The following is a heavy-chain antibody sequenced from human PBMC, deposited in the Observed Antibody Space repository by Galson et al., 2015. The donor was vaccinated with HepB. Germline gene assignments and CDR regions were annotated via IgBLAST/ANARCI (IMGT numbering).Heavy chain of an antibody. D-gene: IGHD3-22*01. V-gene: IGHV4-34*01. Sequence: FTSYYMHWVRQAPGQGLEWIGEINHSGSTNYNPSLKSRVTISVDTSKNQFSLKLSSVTAADTAVYYCARADSSGYYPYYYYYYGMDVWGQGTTVTVSS. CDR3: ARADSSGYYPYYYYYYGMDV. J-gene: IGHJ6*02. CDR2: INHSGST. CDR1: FTSYY.